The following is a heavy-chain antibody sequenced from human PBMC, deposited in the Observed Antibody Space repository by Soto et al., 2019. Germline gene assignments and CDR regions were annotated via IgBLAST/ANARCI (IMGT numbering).Heavy chain of an antibody. CDR1: GFTFTNYG. V-gene: IGHV1-18*01. Sequence: QLQLVQSGSEVKKPGASVKVSCKTSGFTFTNYGFTWVRQAPGKGLEWMGWSSALNGFTNYAQDFQGRVTLTTDSSTNTAYMELRGLRSDDTAFYYCAATSIAIGLRDWGQGTLVSVAS. CDR2: SSALNGFT. CDR3: AATSIAIGLRD. J-gene: IGHJ4*02. D-gene: IGHD6-6*01.